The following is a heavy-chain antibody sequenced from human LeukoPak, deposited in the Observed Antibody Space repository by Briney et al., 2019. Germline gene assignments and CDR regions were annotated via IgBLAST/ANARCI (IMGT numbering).Heavy chain of an antibody. D-gene: IGHD6-13*01. Sequence: SETLSLTCAVYGGSFSGYYWSWIRQPPGKGLEWIGYIYYSGSTNYNPPLKSRVTISVDTSKNQFSLKLSSVTAADTAVYYCARHRTRYSSSTYYFDYWGQGTLVTVSS. V-gene: IGHV4-59*08. CDR3: ARHRTRYSSSTYYFDY. CDR1: GGSFSGYY. J-gene: IGHJ4*02. CDR2: IYYSGST.